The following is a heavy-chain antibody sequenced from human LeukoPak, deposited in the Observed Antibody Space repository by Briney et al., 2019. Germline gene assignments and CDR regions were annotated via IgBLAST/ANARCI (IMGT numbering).Heavy chain of an antibody. V-gene: IGHV3-30*02. CDR1: GFTFSTYT. Sequence: GGSLRLSCAASGFTFSTYTMNWVRQAPGKGLEWVAFIRYDGSNKYYADSVKGRFTISRDNSKNTLYLQMNSLRAEDTAVYYCAKDSYYYDSSGYSHFDYWGQGTLVTVSS. CDR3: AKDSYYYDSSGYSHFDY. D-gene: IGHD3-22*01. CDR2: IRYDGSNK. J-gene: IGHJ4*02.